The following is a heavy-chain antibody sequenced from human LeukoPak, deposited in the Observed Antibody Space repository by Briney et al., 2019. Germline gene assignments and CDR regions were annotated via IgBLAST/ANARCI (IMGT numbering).Heavy chain of an antibody. CDR3: AKDREELHFDY. J-gene: IGHJ4*02. CDR2: IWYDGSNK. V-gene: IGHV3-33*06. D-gene: IGHD1-26*01. CDR1: GFTFSSYG. Sequence: GGSLRLSCAASGFTFSSYGMRWVRQAPGKGLEWVAVIWYDGSNKYYADSVKGRFTISRDNSKNTLYLQMNSLRAEDTAVYYCAKDREELHFDYWGQGTLVTVSS.